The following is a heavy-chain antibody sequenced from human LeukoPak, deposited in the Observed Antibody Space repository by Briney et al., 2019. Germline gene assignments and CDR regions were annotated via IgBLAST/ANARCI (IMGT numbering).Heavy chain of an antibody. CDR3: TRRCKDAYTLYCFDY. J-gene: IGHJ4*02. D-gene: IGHD5-24*01. CDR2: MYYSGGT. V-gene: IGHV4-59*01. CDR1: GGSINSYY. Sequence: SETLSLTCTVSGGSINSYYWSWIRQPPGKGLEWIGHMYYSGGTNYNPSLKSRVTISVDTSKNQFSLKLSSVTAADTTVYYCTRRCKDAYTLYCFDYWGQGTLVTVSS.